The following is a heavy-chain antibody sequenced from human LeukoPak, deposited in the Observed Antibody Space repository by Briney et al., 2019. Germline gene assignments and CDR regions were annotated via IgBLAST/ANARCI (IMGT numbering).Heavy chain of an antibody. CDR3: ARSIGLTGGGVDV. CDR2: ITNGGSTI. J-gene: IGHJ6*02. V-gene: IGHV3-11*04. CDR1: GFTFSDYN. D-gene: IGHD3-9*01. Sequence: PGGSLRLSCAASGFTFSDYNMNWVRQAPGKGLEWVSYITNGGSTIHHADSVKGRFTISRDNAKNTLYLQMNSLRAEDTAVYYCARSIGLTGGGVDVWGQGTTVTVSS.